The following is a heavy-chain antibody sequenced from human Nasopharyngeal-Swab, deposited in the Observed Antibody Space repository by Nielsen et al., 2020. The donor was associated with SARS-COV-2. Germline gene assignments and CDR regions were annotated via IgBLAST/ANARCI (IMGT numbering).Heavy chain of an antibody. D-gene: IGHD5-18*01. V-gene: IGHV3-30-3*01. Sequence: WIRQPPGKGLEWVAVISYDGSNKYYADSVKGQFTISRDNSKNTLYLQMNSLRAEDTAVYYCARDRTRTARKVYWYFDLWGRGTLVTVSS. CDR3: ARDRTRTARKVYWYFDL. CDR2: ISYDGSNK. J-gene: IGHJ2*01.